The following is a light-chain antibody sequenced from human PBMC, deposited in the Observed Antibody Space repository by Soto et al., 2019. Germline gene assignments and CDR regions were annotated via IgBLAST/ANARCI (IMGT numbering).Light chain of an antibody. Sequence: QSVLTQPASVSGSPGQSIATSCTGTSNDVGSYDLVSWYQQHPGKAPKLMIYEVTKRPSGVSSRFSGSKSGNTASLTISGLQAEDDADYYCCSSAGGGTYVFGTGTKVTVL. CDR3: CSSAGGGTYV. CDR2: EVT. J-gene: IGLJ1*01. CDR1: SNDVGSYDL. V-gene: IGLV2-23*02.